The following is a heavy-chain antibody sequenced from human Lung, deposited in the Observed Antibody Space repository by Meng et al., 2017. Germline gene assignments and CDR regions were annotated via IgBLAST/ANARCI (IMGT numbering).Heavy chain of an antibody. V-gene: IGHV4-34*01. J-gene: IGHJ4*02. Sequence: QLGAVLLKPSETLSLTSVVSGGSFSDYYWSWIRQPPGKGLEWIGEINHSGSTNYNPSLESRATISVDTSQNNLSLKLSSVTAADSAVYYCARGPTTMAHDFDYWGQGTLVTVSS. D-gene: IGHD4-11*01. CDR1: GGSFSDYY. CDR2: INHSGST. CDR3: ARGPTTMAHDFDY.